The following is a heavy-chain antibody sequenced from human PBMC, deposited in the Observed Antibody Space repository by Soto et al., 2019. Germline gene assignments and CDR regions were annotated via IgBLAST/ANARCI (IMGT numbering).Heavy chain of an antibody. CDR1: GRSISGSY. CDR2: VYYTGST. Sequence: SETLSLTCSVSGRSISGSYWSWIRQSPGKGLEWLGYVYYTGSTNHSPSLRSRVSISVDTSKNEFSLRLSSVTAADTAVYFCARSVAVPGAHIDYWGQGTQVTVSS. J-gene: IGHJ4*02. CDR3: ARSVAVPGAHIDY. V-gene: IGHV4-59*01. D-gene: IGHD6-19*01.